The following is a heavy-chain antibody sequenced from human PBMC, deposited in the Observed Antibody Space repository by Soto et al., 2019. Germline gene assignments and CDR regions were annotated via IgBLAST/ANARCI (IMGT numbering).Heavy chain of an antibody. J-gene: IGHJ4*02. V-gene: IGHV4-39*01. D-gene: IGHD6-19*01. CDR3: ARLPTAVAGIVDY. CDR2: IYYSGST. CDR1: GGSISSSSYY. Sequence: SETLSLTCTVSGGSISSSSYYWGWIRQPPGKGLEWIGSIYYSGSTYYNPSLKSRVTISVDTSKNQFSLKLSSVTAADTAVYYCARLPTAVAGIVDYWGRGTLVTVSS.